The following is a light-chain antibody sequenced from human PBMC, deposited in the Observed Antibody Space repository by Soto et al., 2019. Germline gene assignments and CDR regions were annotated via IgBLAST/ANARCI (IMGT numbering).Light chain of an antibody. Sequence: EIELTQSPGTLSLSPWEIATLSCRVSQTTSPKYVAWYQQKRGQAPRLLIYGASSRATGIPDRFSGSGSGTDFTLTISRLEPEDFAVYYCQESPRTCGQGNKGDIK. CDR3: QESPRT. CDR1: QTTSPKY. J-gene: IGKJ1*01. CDR2: GAS. V-gene: IGKV3-20*01.